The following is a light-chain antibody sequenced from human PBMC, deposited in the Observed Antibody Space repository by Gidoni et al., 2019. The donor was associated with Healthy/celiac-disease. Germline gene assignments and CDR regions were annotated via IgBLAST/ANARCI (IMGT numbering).Light chain of an antibody. CDR3: QQYGSSPWT. CDR1: QSVSSIY. CDR2: GAS. V-gene: IGKV3-20*01. J-gene: IGKJ1*01. Sequence: EIVLTQSPGTLSLSPGEIATLSCRASQSVSSIYLAWYQQKPGQAPRLLIYGASSRATGIPDRFSGSGSGTDFTLTISRLEPEDFAVYYCQQYGSSPWTFGQGTKVEIK.